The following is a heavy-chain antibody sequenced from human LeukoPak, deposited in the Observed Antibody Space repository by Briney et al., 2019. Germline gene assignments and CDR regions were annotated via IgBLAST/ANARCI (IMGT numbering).Heavy chain of an antibody. Sequence: SVKVSCKASGGTFSSYAISWVRQAPGQGLEWMGGIIPILGIANYAQKFQGRVTITADKSTSTAYMELSSLRSEDTAVYYCAREGRRNVDTAMVTGYWGQGTLVTVSS. J-gene: IGHJ4*02. CDR2: IIPILGIA. V-gene: IGHV1-69*10. D-gene: IGHD5-18*01. CDR3: AREGRRNVDTAMVTGY. CDR1: GGTFSSYA.